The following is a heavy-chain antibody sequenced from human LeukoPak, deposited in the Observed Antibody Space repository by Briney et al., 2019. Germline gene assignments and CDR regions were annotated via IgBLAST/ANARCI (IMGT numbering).Heavy chain of an antibody. CDR2: ISSSGSTI. J-gene: IGHJ4*02. D-gene: IGHD6-13*01. CDR3: ARELAAAGDFDY. V-gene: IGHV3-48*03. CDR1: GVTFSSYE. Sequence: GSLRLSCAASGVTFSSYEMNWVRQAPGKGREWVSYISSSGSTIYYADSVKGRFTISRDNAKNSLYLQMNSLRAEDTAVYYCARELAAAGDFDYWGQGTLVTVSS.